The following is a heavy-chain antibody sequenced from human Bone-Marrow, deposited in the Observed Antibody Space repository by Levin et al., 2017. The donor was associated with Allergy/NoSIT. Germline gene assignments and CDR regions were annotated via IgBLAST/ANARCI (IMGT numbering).Heavy chain of an antibody. J-gene: IGHJ3*02. V-gene: IGHV4-30-4*01. CDR3: ARGVPADDSFDI. Sequence: TASETLSLTCSVSGDSMNTNEYYWGWIRQPPGKGLEWIAYIYYSGTAYYNASLESRVTISVDTSKKQFSLKVTSMTASDTAIYYCARGVPADDSFDIWGQGTLVPVSS. CDR1: GDSMNTNEYY. CDR2: IYYSGTA.